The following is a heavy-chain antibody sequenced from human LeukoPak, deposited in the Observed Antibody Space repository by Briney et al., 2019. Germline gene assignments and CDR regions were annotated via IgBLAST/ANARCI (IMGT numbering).Heavy chain of an antibody. CDR2: IELDDEK. CDR1: GFSLSTSGMS. Sequence: SGPTLVNPTETLTLTCTFSGFSLSTSGMSVSWIRQPPGKALEWLALIELDDEKYYSTSLKTRLTISKDTSKNQVVLTMTNMDPMDTATYYCARLSYGSKSPLDYWGQGTLVTVSS. J-gene: IGHJ4*02. V-gene: IGHV2-70*01. CDR3: ARLSYGSKSPLDY. D-gene: IGHD3-10*01.